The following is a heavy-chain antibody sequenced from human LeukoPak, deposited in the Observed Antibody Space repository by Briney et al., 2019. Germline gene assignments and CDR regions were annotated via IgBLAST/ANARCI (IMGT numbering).Heavy chain of an antibody. CDR3: ARHGNDYGDLWFDY. CDR1: GGSISSGGYY. V-gene: IGHV4-31*03. J-gene: IGHJ4*02. D-gene: IGHD4-17*01. Sequence: SQTLSLTCTVSGGSISSGGYYGRQIRQHPGKGLDRIAYIFYYGSTSYNPSLKSRVSISVDTSKHQFSLKLSSVTAADTAVYYCARHGNDYGDLWFDYWGLGNLVIVSS. CDR2: IFYYGST.